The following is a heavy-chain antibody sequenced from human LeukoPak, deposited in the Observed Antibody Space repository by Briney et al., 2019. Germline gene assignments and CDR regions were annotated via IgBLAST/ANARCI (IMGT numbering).Heavy chain of an antibody. V-gene: IGHV4-59*08. CDR1: GGSISSHY. Sequence: SETLSLTCTVSGGSISSHYWSWIRQPPGKGLEWIGYIYYSGSTNYNPSLKSRVTISVDTSKNQFSLKLSSVTAADTAVYYCARPGRAGIAAVPFDYWGQGTLVTVSS. CDR2: IYYSGST. D-gene: IGHD6-13*01. J-gene: IGHJ4*02. CDR3: ARPGRAGIAAVPFDY.